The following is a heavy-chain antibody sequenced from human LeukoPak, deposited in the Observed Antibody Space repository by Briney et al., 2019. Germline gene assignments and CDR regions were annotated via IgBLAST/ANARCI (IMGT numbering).Heavy chain of an antibody. V-gene: IGHV3-48*04. CDR1: GYTFSDYS. Sequence: GASVKVSCKASGYTFSDYSMNWVRQAPGKGLEWISYIGISSGNTKYADSVKGRFTISGDNAKNSLYLQMNSLRVEDTAVYYCARDHNYAFDNWGQGTLVTVSS. D-gene: IGHD1-1*01. CDR3: ARDHNYAFDN. J-gene: IGHJ4*02. CDR2: IGISSGNT.